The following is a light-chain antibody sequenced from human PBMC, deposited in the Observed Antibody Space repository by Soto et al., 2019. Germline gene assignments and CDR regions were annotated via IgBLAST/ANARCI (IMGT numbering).Light chain of an antibody. CDR2: SNN. CDR1: SSNIGSNT. J-gene: IGLJ3*02. CDR3: CSSSGVTTWI. V-gene: IGLV1-44*01. Sequence: QSVLTQPPSASGTPGQRVTISCSGSSSNIGSNTVNWYQQVPGTAPKLLIYSNNQRPSGVPDRFSGSKSGTSASLAISGLQSEDEADYYCCSSSGVTTWIFGGGTKLTVL.